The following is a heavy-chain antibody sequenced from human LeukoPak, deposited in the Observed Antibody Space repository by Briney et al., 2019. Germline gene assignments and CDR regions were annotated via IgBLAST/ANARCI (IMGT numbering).Heavy chain of an antibody. Sequence: ASVKVSCKASGYFFADYYMHWVRQAPGQGLEWMGIINPLDGSTTYAQKFPGRVTMTRDTSTSTVYMELSSLRSEDTAVYYCARSGSSSFSYYFDYWCQGALVTVSS. J-gene: IGHJ4*02. CDR1: GYFFADYY. V-gene: IGHV1-46*01. D-gene: IGHD6-6*01. CDR3: ARSGSSSFSYYFDY. CDR2: INPLDGST.